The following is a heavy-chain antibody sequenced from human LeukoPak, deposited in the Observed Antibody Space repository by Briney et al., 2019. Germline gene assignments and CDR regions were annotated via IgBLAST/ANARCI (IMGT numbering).Heavy chain of an antibody. V-gene: IGHV4-31*03. J-gene: IGHJ4*02. CDR3: ARLDYDFWCGYPFDY. CDR2: IYYSGRT. D-gene: IGHD3-3*01. Sequence: PSQTLSLTCTVSGGSISSGGYYWSWIRQHPGKGLEWIGYIYYSGRTYYNPSLKSRVTISVDTSKTQFSLKLSSVTAADTAVYYCARLDYDFWCGYPFDYWGQATLVTVSS. CDR1: GGSISSGGYY.